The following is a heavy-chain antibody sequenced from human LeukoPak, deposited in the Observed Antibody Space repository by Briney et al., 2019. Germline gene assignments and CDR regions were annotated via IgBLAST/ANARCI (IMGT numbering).Heavy chain of an antibody. CDR2: ITVSGGTT. CDR3: AKVFANYYFDY. D-gene: IGHD1-1*01. J-gene: IGHJ4*02. CDR1: EFTFSSYA. V-gene: IGHV3-23*01. Sequence: PGGSLRLSCAASEFTFSSYAMQWVRQAPGKGLEWVSGITVSGGTTYYTNSVKGRFTISRDNSKNTLYLQMNSLRAEDTAVYYCAKVFANYYFDYWGQGTLVTVSS.